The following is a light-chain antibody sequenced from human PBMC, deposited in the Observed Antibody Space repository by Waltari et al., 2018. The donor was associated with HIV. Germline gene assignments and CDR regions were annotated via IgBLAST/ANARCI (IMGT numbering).Light chain of an antibody. CDR1: TEHAVGPYY. Sequence: QSALIQPASVSGSPGQSITMSCTGTTEHAVGPYYVYWYQHHPGKAPKVLIYEVDNRPSGVSYRFSGSKSGNTASLTISGLQAEDEADYYCSSYRSYNTVVFGGGTKLTVL. V-gene: IGLV2-14*01. CDR2: EVD. J-gene: IGLJ2*01. CDR3: SSYRSYNTVV.